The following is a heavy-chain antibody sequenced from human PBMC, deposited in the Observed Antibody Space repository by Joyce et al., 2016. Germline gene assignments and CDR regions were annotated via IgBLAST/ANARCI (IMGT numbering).Heavy chain of an antibody. D-gene: IGHD3-22*01. CDR1: GGSISSSSYY. CDR2: IYYSGST. V-gene: IGHV4-39*07. J-gene: IGHJ5*02. Sequence: QVQLQEWGPGLVKPSETLSLTCSVSGGSISSSSYYWGWIRQPPGKTLEWIGNIYYSGSTHYNPSLKSRVTIDTSKIHFSLKLTSVTAADTAVYYCARTGHYYDFTGPFDLWGQGILVIVSS. CDR3: ARTGHYYDFTGPFDL.